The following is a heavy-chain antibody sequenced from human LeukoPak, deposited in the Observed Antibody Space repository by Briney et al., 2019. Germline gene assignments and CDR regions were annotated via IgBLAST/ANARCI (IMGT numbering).Heavy chain of an antibody. CDR1: GFSFRSYT. CDR2: IGTSSTTI. J-gene: IGHJ6*03. CDR3: ARFAAGGSYYYYMDV. D-gene: IGHD6-25*01. V-gene: IGHV3-48*01. Sequence: PGGSLRLSCAASGFSFRSYTMNWVRQPPGKGLEWVSNIGTSSTTIYYADSVKGRFTISRDSAKNSLYLQMNSLRADDTAVYYCARFAAGGSYYYYMDVWGKGTTVTVSS.